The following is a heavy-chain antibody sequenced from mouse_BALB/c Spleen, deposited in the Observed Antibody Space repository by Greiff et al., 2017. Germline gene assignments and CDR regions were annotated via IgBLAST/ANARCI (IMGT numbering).Heavy chain of an antibody. V-gene: IGHV5-9-3*01. CDR3: ARQGYGNYYAMDY. CDR1: GFTFSSYA. D-gene: IGHD2-10*02. J-gene: IGHJ4*01. CDR2: ISSGGSYT. Sequence: EVKLMESGGGLVKPGGSLKLSCAASGFTFSSYAMSWVRQTPEKRLEWVATISSGGSYTYYPDSVKGRFTISRDNAKNTLYLQMSSLRSEDTAMYYGARQGYGNYYAMDYWGQGTSVTGAS.